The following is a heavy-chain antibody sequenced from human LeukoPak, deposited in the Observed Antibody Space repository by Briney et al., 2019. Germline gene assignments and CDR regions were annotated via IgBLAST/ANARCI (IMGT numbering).Heavy chain of an antibody. V-gene: IGHV5-51*01. J-gene: IGHJ5*02. D-gene: IGHD3-3*01. CDR1: GYTFINYC. Sequence: GESLKISCQASGYTFINYCIGWVRQMPGKGLEWMGIIYPGDSERRYSPPFEGQVIMLVDKSINTAYLQWSSLKASDTAIYYCTRCSGDFWSGYAWFDPWGQGTLVTVSS. CDR3: TRCSGDFWSGYAWFDP. CDR2: IYPGDSER.